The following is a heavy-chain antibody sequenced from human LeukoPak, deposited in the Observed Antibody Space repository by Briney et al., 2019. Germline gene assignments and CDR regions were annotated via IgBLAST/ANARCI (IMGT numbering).Heavy chain of an antibody. D-gene: IGHD5-18*01. CDR1: GGSFSGYY. Sequence: SETLSLTCAVYGGSFSGYYWSWIRQPPGKGLEWIGEINHSGSTNYNPSLKSRVTISVDTSKNQFSLKLSSVTAADTAVYYCARGRYSYGYDYHYYYGMDVWGQGTTVTVSS. J-gene: IGHJ6*02. CDR2: INHSGST. V-gene: IGHV4-34*01. CDR3: ARGRYSYGYDYHYYYGMDV.